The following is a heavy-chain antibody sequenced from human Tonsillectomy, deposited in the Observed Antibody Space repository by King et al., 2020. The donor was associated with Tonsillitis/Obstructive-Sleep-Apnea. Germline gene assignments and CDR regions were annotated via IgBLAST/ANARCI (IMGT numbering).Heavy chain of an antibody. J-gene: IGHJ5*02. CDR1: GYSFTTYW. CDR3: VRLEIGGFSGLNSPGSTCFDP. V-gene: IGHV5-51*03. D-gene: IGHD3-3*01. CDR2: IYPGDSDT. Sequence: VQLVESGAEVKKPGESLKISCKGSGYSFTTYWIGWVRQMPGKGLEWMGIIYPGDSDTRYSPSFQGQVTISADKSISTAYLQWNSLKASDTAMYYCVRLEIGGFSGLNSPGSTCFDPWGPGSLVDVSS.